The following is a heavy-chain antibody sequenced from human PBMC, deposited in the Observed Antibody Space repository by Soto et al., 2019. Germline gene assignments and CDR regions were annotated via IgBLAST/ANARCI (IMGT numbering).Heavy chain of an antibody. CDR1: GFTFSSYA. J-gene: IGHJ4*02. CDR3: ATNPGDSSVSV. V-gene: IGHV3-23*01. CDR2: ISGSGSST. Sequence: EVQLLESGGGLVQPGGSLRLSCKVPGFTFSSYAMSWVRQAPGKGLVWVSTISGSGSSTYYADSVKGRFTISRDNSKNTLYLQMNSLRAEDMALYYCATNPGDSSVSVWGQGTLVIVSS. D-gene: IGHD3-22*01.